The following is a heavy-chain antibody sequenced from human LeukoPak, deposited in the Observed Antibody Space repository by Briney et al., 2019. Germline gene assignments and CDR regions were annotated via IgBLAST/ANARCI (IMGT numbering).Heavy chain of an antibody. D-gene: IGHD2-21*01. V-gene: IGHV3-23*01. CDR2: ISNNGGYT. J-gene: IGHJ4*02. CDR3: AREGGTVVDLDY. CDR1: GFTFSSSA. Sequence: GGSLRLSCAASGFTFSSSAMSWVRQAPGKGLEWVSAISNNGGYTYYADSVQGRFTISRDNSKSTLCPQMNSLRAEDTAVYYCAREGGTVVDLDYWGQGTLVTVSS.